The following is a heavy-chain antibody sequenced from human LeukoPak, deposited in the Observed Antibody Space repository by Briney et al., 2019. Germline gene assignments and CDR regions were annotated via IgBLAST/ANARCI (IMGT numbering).Heavy chain of an antibody. CDR2: IYYSGST. D-gene: IGHD2-2*02. CDR1: GGSISSGGYY. V-gene: IGHV4-31*03. J-gene: IGHJ6*03. Sequence: SQTLSLTCTVSGGSISSGGYYWSWIRQHLGKGLEWIGYIYYSGSTYYNPSLKSRVTISVDTSKNQFSLKLSSVTAADTAVYYCARGRPYCSSTSCYNRVHYYYMDVWGKGTTVTVSS. CDR3: ARGRPYCSSTSCYNRVHYYYMDV.